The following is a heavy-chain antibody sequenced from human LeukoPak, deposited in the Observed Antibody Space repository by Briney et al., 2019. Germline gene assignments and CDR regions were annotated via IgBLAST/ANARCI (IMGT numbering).Heavy chain of an antibody. CDR3: ARDRGWQGGYYYYGMDV. CDR2: INPNSGGT. CDR1: GYTFTGYY. Sequence: ASVKVSCKASGYTFTGYYMHWVRQAPGQRLERIEWINPNSGGTNYAQKFQGRVTMTRDTSISTAYMELSRLRSDDTAVYYWARDRGWQGGYYYYGMDVWGQGTTVTVSS. D-gene: IGHD3-10*01. J-gene: IGHJ6*02. V-gene: IGHV1-2*02.